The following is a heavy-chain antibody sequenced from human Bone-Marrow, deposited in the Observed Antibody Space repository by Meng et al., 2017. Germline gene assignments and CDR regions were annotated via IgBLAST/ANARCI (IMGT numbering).Heavy chain of an antibody. Sequence: GESLKISCAASGFTVSSNYMSWVRQAPGKGLEWVSVIYSGGSTYYADSVKGRFTISRDNSKNTLYLQMNSLRAEDTAVYYCAKVVRLLWFGVDYWGQGTLVTVSS. V-gene: IGHV3-53*01. J-gene: IGHJ4*02. CDR1: GFTVSSNY. CDR2: IYSGGST. D-gene: IGHD3-10*01. CDR3: AKVVRLLWFGVDY.